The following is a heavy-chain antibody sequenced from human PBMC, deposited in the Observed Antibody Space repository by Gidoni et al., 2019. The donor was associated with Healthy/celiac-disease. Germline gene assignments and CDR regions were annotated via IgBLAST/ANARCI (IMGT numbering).Heavy chain of an antibody. CDR1: GFTFSSYA. CDR3: ARDRDDYAFSFAFDI. D-gene: IGHD4-17*01. V-gene: IGHV3-30-3*01. CDR2: ISYDGSNK. J-gene: IGHJ3*02. Sequence: QVQLVESGGGVVQPGRSLRISCAASGFTFSSYAMHWVRPAPGKGLEWVAVISYDGSNKYYADSGKGRFTISRDNSKNTLYLQMNSLRAEDTAVYYCARDRDDYAFSFAFDIWGQGTMVTVSS.